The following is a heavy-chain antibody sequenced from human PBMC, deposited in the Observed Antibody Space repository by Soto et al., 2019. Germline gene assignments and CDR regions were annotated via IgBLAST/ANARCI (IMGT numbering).Heavy chain of an antibody. Sequence: QVQLQESGPGLVKPSQTLSLTCTVSGGSITSGDYYWSWIRQPPGKGLEWIGYIYYSGSTYYNPSLKSRITISVDTSKNHFSLKLNSVTAADTAVYYCARSPITSRPGDWFDPWGQGTLVTVSS. CDR2: IYYSGST. CDR3: ARSPITSRPGDWFDP. D-gene: IGHD6-6*01. CDR1: GGSITSGDYY. V-gene: IGHV4-30-4*01. J-gene: IGHJ5*02.